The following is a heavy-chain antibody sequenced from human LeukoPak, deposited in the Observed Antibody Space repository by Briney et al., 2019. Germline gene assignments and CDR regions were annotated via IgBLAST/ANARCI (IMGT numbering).Heavy chain of an antibody. CDR1: GYPFGSSA. Sequence: ASVKVSCKASGYPFGSSAMHWVRQAPGQRPEWMGWINADNGDTKYSEKFQGRITITRDTSASTAYMELSSLRSEDTAVYYCAREELQSAFDIWGQGTMVTVSS. CDR2: INADNGDT. V-gene: IGHV1-3*01. CDR3: AREELQSAFDI. J-gene: IGHJ3*02. D-gene: IGHD1-26*01.